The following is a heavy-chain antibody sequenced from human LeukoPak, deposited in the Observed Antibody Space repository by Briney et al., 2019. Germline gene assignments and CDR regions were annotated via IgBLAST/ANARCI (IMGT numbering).Heavy chain of an antibody. D-gene: IGHD2-21*02. CDR2: ISAYNGNT. CDR1: GYTFTNYG. Sequence: ASVKVSCKASGYTFTNYGINWVRQAPGQGLEWMGWISAYNGNTNYAQKLQGRVTMTRDMSTSTVYMELSSLRSEDTAVYYCARGRVTAIFDYWGQGTLVTVSS. J-gene: IGHJ4*02. V-gene: IGHV1-18*01. CDR3: ARGRVTAIFDY.